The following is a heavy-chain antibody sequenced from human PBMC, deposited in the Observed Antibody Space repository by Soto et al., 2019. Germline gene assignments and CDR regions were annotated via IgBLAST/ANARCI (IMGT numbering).Heavy chain of an antibody. CDR2: INHSGST. V-gene: IGHV4-34*01. J-gene: IGHJ6*02. D-gene: IGHD3-10*01. CDR3: ARCLARRVMGWGLYYYYYGMDV. Sequence: SETLSLTCAVYGGSFSGYYWSWIRQPPGKGLEWIGEINHSGSTNYNPSLKSRVTISVDTSKNQFSLKLSSVTAADTAVYYCARCLARRVMGWGLYYYYYGMDVWGQGTTVTVSS. CDR1: GGSFSGYY.